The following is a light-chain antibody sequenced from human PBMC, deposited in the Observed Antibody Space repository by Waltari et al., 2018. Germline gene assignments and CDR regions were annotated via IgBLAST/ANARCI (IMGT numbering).Light chain of an antibody. J-gene: IGLJ2*01. CDR3: SSYANSNTLL. V-gene: IGLV2-14*03. CDR1: NRAIGGYNF. CDR2: DVT. Sequence: QSALTQPASVSGSPGQSITIPCTGSNRAIGGYNFVPWHQQHPGKVPKLMIYDVTNRPSGVSNRFSGSKSGNTASLTISGLQAEDEADYYCSSYANSNTLLFGGGTKLAVL.